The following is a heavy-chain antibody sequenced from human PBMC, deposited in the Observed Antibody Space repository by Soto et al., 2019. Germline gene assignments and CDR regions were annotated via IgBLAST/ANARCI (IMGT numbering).Heavy chain of an antibody. Sequence: QVQLVESGGGVVQPGRSLRLSCAASGFPFTTYGMHWVREGPGKGLEWVADISYDGSNKYYADSVKGRFTISRDNSKNTLYLQMNSLRPEDTALYYCGGGQYYFDYRGQGTLVTVSS. CDR3: GGGQYYFDY. CDR2: ISYDGSNK. CDR1: GFPFTTYG. J-gene: IGHJ4*02. V-gene: IGHV3-30*03. D-gene: IGHD3-10*01.